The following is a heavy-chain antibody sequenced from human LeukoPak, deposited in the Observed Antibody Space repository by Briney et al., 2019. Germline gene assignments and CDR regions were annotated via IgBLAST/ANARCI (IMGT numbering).Heavy chain of an antibody. CDR3: ARVAHEGACCWFDP. V-gene: IGHV3-21*01. CDR2: ISSSSSYI. CDR1: GFTFSMYW. Sequence: PGGSLRLSCVASGFTFSMYWMGWVRQAPGKGLEWVSSISSSSSYIYYADSVKGRFTISRDNAKNSLYLQMNSLRAEDTAVYYCARVAHEGACCWFDPWGQGTLVTVSS. J-gene: IGHJ5*02.